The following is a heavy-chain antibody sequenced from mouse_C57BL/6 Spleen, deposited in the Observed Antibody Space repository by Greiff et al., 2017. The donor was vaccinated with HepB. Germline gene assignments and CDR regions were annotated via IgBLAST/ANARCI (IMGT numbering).Heavy chain of an antibody. Sequence: VHLVESGPGLVAPSQSLSITCTVSGFSLTSYGVDWVRQSPGKGLEWLGVIWGVGSTNYNSALKSRLSISKDNSKSQVFLKMNSLQTDDTAMYYCASDPGYDYGFAYWGQGTLVTVSA. D-gene: IGHD2-4*01. V-gene: IGHV2-6*01. CDR2: IWGVGST. CDR3: ASDPGYDYGFAY. J-gene: IGHJ3*01. CDR1: GFSLTSYG.